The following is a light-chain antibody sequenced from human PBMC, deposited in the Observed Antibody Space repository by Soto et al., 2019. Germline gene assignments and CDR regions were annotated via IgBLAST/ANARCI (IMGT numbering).Light chain of an antibody. CDR3: SSYTSVTTFVV. J-gene: IGLJ1*01. V-gene: IGLV2-14*01. Sequence: QSALTQPASVSGSPGQSTPISCTGTSGDIGRYNFVSWYQQHPGKAPKLLVYEVTNRPSGVSIRFSGSKSGNTASLTIFGLQTEDEADYYCSSYTSVTTFVVFGTGTQLTVL. CDR1: SGDIGRYNF. CDR2: EVT.